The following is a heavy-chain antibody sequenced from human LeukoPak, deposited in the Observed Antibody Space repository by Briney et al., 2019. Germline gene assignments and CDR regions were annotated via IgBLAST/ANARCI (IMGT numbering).Heavy chain of an antibody. Sequence: GGSLRLSCAASGFTFSSYSMTWVCQAPGKGLEWVSSISSSSSYIYNADSVKGRFTISRDNAKNSLYLQMNSLRAEDTAVYYCARRAYCGGDCYSGSYYYYGMDVWGQGTTVTVSS. V-gene: IGHV3-21*01. CDR3: ARRAYCGGDCYSGSYYYYGMDV. D-gene: IGHD2-21*02. CDR2: ISSSSSYI. J-gene: IGHJ6*02. CDR1: GFTFSSYS.